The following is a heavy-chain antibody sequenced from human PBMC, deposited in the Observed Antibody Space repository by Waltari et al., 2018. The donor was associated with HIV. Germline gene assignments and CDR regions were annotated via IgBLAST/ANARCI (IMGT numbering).Heavy chain of an antibody. V-gene: IGHV3-73*01. CDR3: HRRGKLFRGVVDLDV. CDR1: GFSFSDSD. D-gene: IGHD3-10*01. J-gene: IGHJ6*02. Sequence: EVQLVQSGGGLVQLGGSLEVSWAASGFSFSDSDVHWVRQATGKGLEWIGRIRTRPDRFATAYVASVKGRFIMSRDDSENKAYLQMSSLKTEDTAVYYCHRRGKLFRGVVDLDVWGQGTTVIVSS. CDR2: IRTRPDRFAT.